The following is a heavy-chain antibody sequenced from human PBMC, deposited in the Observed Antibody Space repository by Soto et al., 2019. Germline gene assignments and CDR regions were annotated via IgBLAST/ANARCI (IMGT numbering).Heavy chain of an antibody. CDR3: ARHDWAKPFDY. V-gene: IGHV4-39*01. D-gene: IGHD3-9*01. CDR2: IYYSGST. J-gene: IGHJ4*02. CDR1: GVSISSSSYY. Sequence: PSETLSLTCPFSGVSISSSSYYWGWIRQPPGKGLEWIGSIYYSGSTYYNPSLKSRVTISVDTSKNQFSLKLSSVTAADTAVYYCARHDWAKPFDYWGQGTLVTVSS.